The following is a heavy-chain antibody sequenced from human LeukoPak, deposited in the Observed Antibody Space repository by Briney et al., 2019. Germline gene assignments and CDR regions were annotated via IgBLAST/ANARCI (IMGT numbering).Heavy chain of an antibody. CDR1: GYTFTGYY. Sequence: GASVKVSCKASGYTFTGYYMHWVRQAPGQGLEWMGWINPNSGGTNHAQKFQGRVTMTRDTPISTAYMELSRLRSDDTAVYYCARDRITMVRGVPNWFHPWGQGTLVNVSS. D-gene: IGHD3-10*01. CDR2: INPNSGGT. CDR3: ARDRITMVRGVPNWFHP. J-gene: IGHJ5*02. V-gene: IGHV1-2*02.